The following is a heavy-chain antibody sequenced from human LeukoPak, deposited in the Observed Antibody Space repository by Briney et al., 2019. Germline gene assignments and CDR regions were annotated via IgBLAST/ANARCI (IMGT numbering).Heavy chain of an antibody. Sequence: GGSLRLSCAAAGFTFSNAWMSWVRQAPGKGLEWVAVISYDGSNKYYADSVKGRFTISRDNSKNTLYLQMNSLRAEDTAVYYCAKSGQQGIAAAGTVWYFDYWGQGTLVTVSS. V-gene: IGHV3-30*18. CDR1: GFTFSNAW. J-gene: IGHJ4*02. CDR2: ISYDGSNK. CDR3: AKSGQQGIAAAGTVWYFDY. D-gene: IGHD6-13*01.